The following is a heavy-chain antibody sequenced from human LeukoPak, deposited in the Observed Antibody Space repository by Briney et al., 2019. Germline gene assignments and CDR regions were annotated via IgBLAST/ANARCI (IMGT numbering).Heavy chain of an antibody. J-gene: IGHJ4*02. CDR3: AKDFLTVTAGWDY. D-gene: IGHD6-25*01. Sequence: GGSLRLSCAASGFTFSIYAMSWVRQAPGKGLEWVSGISGSGGSTYYADSVKGRFTISRDNSKNTLFLQMNSLRAEDTAVYYCAKDFLTVTAGWDYWGQGILVTVSS. CDR2: ISGSGGST. V-gene: IGHV3-23*01. CDR1: GFTFSIYA.